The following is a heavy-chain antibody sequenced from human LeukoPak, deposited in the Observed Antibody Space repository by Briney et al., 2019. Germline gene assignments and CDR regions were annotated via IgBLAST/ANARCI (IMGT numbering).Heavy chain of an antibody. J-gene: IGHJ4*02. Sequence: PGGSLRLSCAASGFMFTHHGMHWVRQAPGKGLEWVAVIWSDGTNKFYSDSVKGRFAISRDNSNDMVYLQMNGLRVDDTAVYYCAKNIQRSFDYTSSLDSWGQGTLVIVSS. CDR3: AKNIQRSFDYTSSLDS. D-gene: IGHD4-11*01. CDR2: IWSDGTNK. V-gene: IGHV3-33*06. CDR1: GFMFTHHG.